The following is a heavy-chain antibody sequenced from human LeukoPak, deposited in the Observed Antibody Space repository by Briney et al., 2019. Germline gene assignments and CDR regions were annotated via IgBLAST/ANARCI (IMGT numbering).Heavy chain of an antibody. J-gene: IGHJ4*02. CDR1: GVSISTYY. D-gene: IGHD2-15*01. CDR2: IYYSGST. V-gene: IGHV4-59*01. CDR3: ARENAERQLILLHYFDY. Sequence: SETLSLTCSVSGVSISTYYWSWIRQPPGKGLEWIGHIYYSGSTNYNPSLESRVTISVDTSKNHFSLNLSSVTAADTAVYYCARENAERQLILLHYFDYWGQGTLVTVSS.